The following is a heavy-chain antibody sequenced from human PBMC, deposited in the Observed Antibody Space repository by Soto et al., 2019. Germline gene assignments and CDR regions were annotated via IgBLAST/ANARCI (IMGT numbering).Heavy chain of an antibody. V-gene: IGHV4-39*01. Sequence: QLQLQESGPGLVKPSETLSLICTISGGSISRNNHYWGWIRQSPGKGLEWIGSIPFSGSTNYNPSLKSRVTISLETSMNQFSLSMSSVTAADTAVFYCARLGSSGWYQGSYFDYWGQGILVTVSS. J-gene: IGHJ4*02. CDR1: GGSISRNNHY. CDR3: ARLGSSGWYQGSYFDY. D-gene: IGHD6-19*01. CDR2: IPFSGST.